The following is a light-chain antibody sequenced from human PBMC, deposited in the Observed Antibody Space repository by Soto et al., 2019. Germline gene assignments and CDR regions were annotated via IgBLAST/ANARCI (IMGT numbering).Light chain of an antibody. J-gene: IGKJ2*01. V-gene: IGKV1-39*01. CDR3: QQSYTTPYT. CDR1: QSISSY. CDR2: AAS. Sequence: DIQMTQSPSSLSASVGDRVTITCRASQSISSYLNWYQQKPGRAPKLLIYAASTLESGVPSRFSGSGFGTDFTLTISSLQPEDSATYFCQQSYTTPYTFGQGTKVEIK.